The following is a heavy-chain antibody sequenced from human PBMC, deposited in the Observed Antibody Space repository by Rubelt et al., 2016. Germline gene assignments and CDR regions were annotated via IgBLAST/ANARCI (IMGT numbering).Heavy chain of an antibody. J-gene: IGHJ4*02. V-gene: IGHV4-39*07. D-gene: IGHD6-19*01. CDR1: GGSVSTDSHY. CDR3: ARRRIMGSVWTFDY. Sequence: QMQLQESGPGLVKPSETLSITCTVSGGSVSTDSHYWGWIRQPPGKGLEWIGSIYYSGSTYYNPSLKSRVTISVDTSKNQFSLNLSSVTAADTAVYYCARRRIMGSVWTFDYWGQGTLVTVSS. CDR2: IYYSGST.